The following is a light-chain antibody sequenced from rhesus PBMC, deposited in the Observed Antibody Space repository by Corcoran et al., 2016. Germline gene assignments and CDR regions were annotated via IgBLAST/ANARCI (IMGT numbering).Light chain of an antibody. CDR2: KAS. CDR1: QGISSY. CDR3: QQHNSYPWT. Sequence: DIQMTQSPSSLSASVGDTVTITCRASQGISSYLAWYQQKPGKAPKLLIYKASTFQSGVPSRFSGSGSGTDFTLTISSLQPEDFATDYCQQHNSYPWTFGQGTKVEIK. J-gene: IGKJ1*01. V-gene: IGKV1-25*01.